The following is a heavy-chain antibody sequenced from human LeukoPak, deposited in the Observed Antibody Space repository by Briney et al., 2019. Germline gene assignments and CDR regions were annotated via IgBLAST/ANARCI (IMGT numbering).Heavy chain of an antibody. CDR3: AMATVTTGGY. CDR1: GFTFSSYG. V-gene: IGHV3-23*01. J-gene: IGHJ4*02. D-gene: IGHD4-17*01. Sequence: GGSLRLSCAASGFTFSSYGMHWVRQAPGKGLEWVSTISGSGGSTYYADSVKGRFTISRDNSKNTLYLQMNSLRAEDTAVYYCAMATVTTGGYWGQGTLVTVSS. CDR2: ISGSGGST.